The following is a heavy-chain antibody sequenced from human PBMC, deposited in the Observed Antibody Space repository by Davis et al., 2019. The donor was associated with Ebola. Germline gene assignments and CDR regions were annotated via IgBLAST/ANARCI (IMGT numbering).Heavy chain of an antibody. Sequence: ASVKVSCKAFGYTFTSYSISWVRQAPGQGLEWMGWINPNSGGTNYAQKFQGRVTITADESTSTAYMELSSLRSEDTAVYYCALGGVVISHWYYGMDVWGQGTTVTVSS. CDR2: INPNSGGT. V-gene: IGHV1-18*04. D-gene: IGHD3-3*01. CDR1: GYTFTSYS. CDR3: ALGGVVISHWYYGMDV. J-gene: IGHJ6*02.